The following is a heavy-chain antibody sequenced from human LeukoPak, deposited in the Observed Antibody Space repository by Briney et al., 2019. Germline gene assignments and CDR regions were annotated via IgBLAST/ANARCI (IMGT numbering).Heavy chain of an antibody. D-gene: IGHD6-13*01. V-gene: IGHV3-23*01. CDR1: GFSFSSYA. CDR2: ISGSGGST. J-gene: IGHJ4*02. CDR3: AKVADFYSAENFDY. Sequence: GGSLRLSCAASGFSFSSYAMSWVRQAPGKGLEWVSAISGSGGSTYYADSVKGRFTISRDNSKNTLYLQMNGLRAEDTAVYYCAKVADFYSAENFDYWGQGTLVTVSS.